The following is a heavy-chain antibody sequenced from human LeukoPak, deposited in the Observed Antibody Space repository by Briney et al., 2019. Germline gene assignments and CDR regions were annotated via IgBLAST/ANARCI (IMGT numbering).Heavy chain of an antibody. J-gene: IGHJ4*02. CDR3: ASNGNAYSRDS. CDR2: ISPCNGNT. CDR1: GYTFTSYG. D-gene: IGHD2-15*01. V-gene: IGHV1-18*01. Sequence: GASVKVSCKASGYTFTSYGMSWVRQAPGQGLEWMGLISPCNGNTNYAQKLQGRVTMTTDTSTSTAYMELRSLRFDDTAVYYCASNGNAYSRDSWGQGTLVTVSS.